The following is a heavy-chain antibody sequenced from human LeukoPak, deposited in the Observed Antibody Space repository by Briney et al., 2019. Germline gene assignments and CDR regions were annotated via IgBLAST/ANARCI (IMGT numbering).Heavy chain of an antibody. CDR3: ARPRHTTMIVAPGAFDV. D-gene: IGHD3-22*01. J-gene: IGHJ3*01. V-gene: IGHV5-51*01. CDR2: IYPGDSDT. CDR1: GYSFTSYW. Sequence: GESLKISCKGSGYSFTSYWIGWVRQMPGKGLEWMGIIYPGDSDTRYSPSFQGQVTISADKSISTAYLQWSSLKASDTAMYYCARPRHTTMIVAPGAFDVWGQGTMVTVSS.